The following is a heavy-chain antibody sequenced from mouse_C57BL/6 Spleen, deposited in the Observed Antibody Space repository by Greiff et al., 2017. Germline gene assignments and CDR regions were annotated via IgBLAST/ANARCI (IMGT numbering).Heavy chain of an antibody. D-gene: IGHD1-1*01. CDR3: ARGSSYGYCDV. V-gene: IGHV5-16*01. CDR2: INYDGSST. CDR1: GFTFSDYY. Sequence: EVKLVESEGGLVQPGSSMKLSCTASGFTFSDYYMAWVRQVPEKGLEWVANINYDGSSTYYLDSLKSRFIISRDNAKNILDLQMSSLKSEDTATYYCARGSSYGYCDVWGTGTTVTVSS. J-gene: IGHJ1*03.